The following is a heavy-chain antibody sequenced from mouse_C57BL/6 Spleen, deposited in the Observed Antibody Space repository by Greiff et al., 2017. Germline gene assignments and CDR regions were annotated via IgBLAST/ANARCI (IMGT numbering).Heavy chain of an antibody. Sequence: QVQLQQSGAELVRPGSSVTLSCKASGYTFTSYWMHWVKQRPIQGLEWIGNIDPSDSETHYNQKFKDKATLTVDKSSSTAYMQLSSLTSEDSAVYYCARKGDDPFAYWGQGTLVTVSA. CDR1: GYTFTSYW. CDR3: ARKGDDPFAY. CDR2: IDPSDSET. J-gene: IGHJ3*01. V-gene: IGHV1-52*01.